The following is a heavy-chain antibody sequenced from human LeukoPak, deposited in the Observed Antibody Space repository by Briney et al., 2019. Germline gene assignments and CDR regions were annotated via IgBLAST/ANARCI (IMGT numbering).Heavy chain of an antibody. CDR3: ARDPGYLQSDY. D-gene: IGHD1-26*01. CDR2: MNPNSGIT. CDR1: GYSLTAYW. Sequence: ASVKVSCKASGYSLTAYWIHWVRQAAGQGLEWMGCMNPNSGITGYAQRFQGRVTMTRDTSINTAFMELISLTSDDTAVYYCARDPGYLQSDYSGQGTLVTVPS. V-gene: IGHV1-2*02. J-gene: IGHJ4*02.